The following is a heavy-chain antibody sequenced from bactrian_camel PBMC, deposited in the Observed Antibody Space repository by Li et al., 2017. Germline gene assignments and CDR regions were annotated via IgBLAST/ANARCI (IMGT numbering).Heavy chain of an antibody. CDR3: TREDPGAGRAD. CDR2: ISNDGTT. V-gene: IGHV3S53*01. Sequence: HVQLVESGGGSAQAGGSLRLSCAHFAGTAFMGWYRQAPGNECELISTISNDGTTYYADSVKGRYTIPRDNAENTVSLLMSSLKTEDTAMYYCTREDPGAGRADWGQGTQVTVS. CDR1: AGTAF. J-gene: IGHJ4*01. D-gene: IGHD6*01.